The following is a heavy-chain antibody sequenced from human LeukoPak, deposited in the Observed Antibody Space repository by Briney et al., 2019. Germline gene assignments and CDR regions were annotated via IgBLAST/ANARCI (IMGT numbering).Heavy chain of an antibody. V-gene: IGHV3-48*04. Sequence: PGGSLRLSCAASGFTFSSYAMSWVRQAPGKGLEWISYISSRSDTIYYADSVKGRFTISRDNAKNSLDLQMNSLRAEDTAVYYCARVGYCSSTSCYAEFDYWGQGTLVTVSS. CDR1: GFTFSSYA. CDR3: ARVGYCSSTSCYAEFDY. J-gene: IGHJ4*02. D-gene: IGHD2-2*01. CDR2: ISSRSDTI.